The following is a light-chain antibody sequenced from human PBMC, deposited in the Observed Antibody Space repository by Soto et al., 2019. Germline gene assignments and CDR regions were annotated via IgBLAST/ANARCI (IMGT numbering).Light chain of an antibody. CDR2: EVT. CDR3: SSSYVASTLDVV. Sequence: QSALTQPASVSGSPGQSITISCTGTSSGGDSVSWYQQHPGKAPKLIIYEVTNRPSGVSNRFSGSKSDRTASLTVAALQAEDEDDYYCSSSYVASTLDVVFGGGTKVTVL. J-gene: IGLJ2*01. V-gene: IGLV2-14*01. CDR1: SSGGDS.